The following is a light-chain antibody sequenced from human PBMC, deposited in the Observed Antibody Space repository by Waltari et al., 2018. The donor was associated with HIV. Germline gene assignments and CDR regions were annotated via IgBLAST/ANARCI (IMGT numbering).Light chain of an antibody. V-gene: IGKV3-11*01. CDR3: QRRGNWPIT. CDR2: HAS. Sequence: EIVLTQSPATLSLSPGERATLSCRASQSVSWLAWYQQKPGQAPRLLIYHASNKAAGIPDRFSGSVSGTDFTLTISSLEPEDFAVYYCQRRGNWPITFGQGTRLEIK. J-gene: IGKJ5*01. CDR1: QSVSW.